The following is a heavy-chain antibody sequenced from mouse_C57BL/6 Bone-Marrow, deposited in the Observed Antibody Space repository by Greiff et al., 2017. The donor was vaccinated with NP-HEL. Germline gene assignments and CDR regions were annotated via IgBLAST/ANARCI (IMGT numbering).Heavy chain of an antibody. CDR3: AIGGWLRVRFAY. CDR2: RNPSDSDT. V-gene: IGHV1-74*01. D-gene: IGHD2-2*01. Sequence: QVQLQQPGAELVKPGASVKVSCKASGYTFTSYGMNWVKQRPGQGLEGSGRRNPSDSDTNYNQKFKGKATLTVDKSSSTAYMQLSSLTSEDSAVYYCAIGGWLRVRFAYWGQGTLVTVSA. CDR1: GYTFTSYG. J-gene: IGHJ3*01.